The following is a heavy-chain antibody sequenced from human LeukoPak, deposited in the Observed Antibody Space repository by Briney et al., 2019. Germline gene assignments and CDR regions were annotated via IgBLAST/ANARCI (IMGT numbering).Heavy chain of an antibody. J-gene: IGHJ6*04. CDR1: GYSFTTYW. Sequence: GESLKISCQGSGYSFTTYWITWVRQMPGKGLEWMGRIDPSDSYINYSPSFQDHVTISADKSTTTAYLEWSSLKASDSATYYCARRMKGDYISYLYGMDVWGKGTTVTVSS. V-gene: IGHV5-10-1*01. CDR3: ARRMKGDYISYLYGMDV. D-gene: IGHD4-17*01. CDR2: IDPSDSYI.